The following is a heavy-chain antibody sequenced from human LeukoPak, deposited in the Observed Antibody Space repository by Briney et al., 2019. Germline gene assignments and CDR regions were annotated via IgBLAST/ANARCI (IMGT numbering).Heavy chain of an antibody. CDR2: IIPIFGTA. V-gene: IGHV1-69*13. CDR1: GYTFTGYY. CDR3: ARVSVRWLHGRGAFDI. Sequence: VASVKVSCKASGYTFTGYYMHWVRQAPGQGLEWMGGIIPIFGTANYAQKFQGRVTITADESTSTAYMELSSLRSEDTAVYYCARVSVRWLHGRGAFDIWGQGTMVTVSS. J-gene: IGHJ3*02. D-gene: IGHD5-12*01.